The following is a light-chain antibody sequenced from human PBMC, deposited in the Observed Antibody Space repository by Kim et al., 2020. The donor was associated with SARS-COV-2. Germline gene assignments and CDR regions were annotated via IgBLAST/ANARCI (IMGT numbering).Light chain of an antibody. J-gene: IGLJ3*02. CDR1: NIGGES. Sequence: PVKTPTITCVGNNIGGESLHWYQQRPGQAPLLLLYHDTDRPSGIPARFSASKSGNTPTLTSTRVEAGDEAGYYCHLWDSDSDHWVFGGGTQLTVL. CDR2: HDT. V-gene: IGLV3-21*03. CDR3: HLWDSDSDHWV.